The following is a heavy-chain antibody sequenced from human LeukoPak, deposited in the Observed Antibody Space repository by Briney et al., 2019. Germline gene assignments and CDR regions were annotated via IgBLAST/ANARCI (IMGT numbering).Heavy chain of an antibody. CDR2: ISRTGNSI. CDR1: GFTLTSYE. Sequence: PGGSLRLSCAASGFTLTSYEMNWVSLAPGKGLEWISYISRTGNSIYYADSVKGRFTVSRDSAKNSLYLQMNSLRAEDTAVYYCARGPYSSNWYVDYWRQGTLVTVAS. V-gene: IGHV3-48*03. D-gene: IGHD6-13*01. J-gene: IGHJ4*02. CDR3: ARGPYSSNWYVDY.